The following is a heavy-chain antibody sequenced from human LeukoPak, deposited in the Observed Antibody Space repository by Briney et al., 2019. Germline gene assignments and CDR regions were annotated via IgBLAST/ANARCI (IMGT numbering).Heavy chain of an antibody. CDR3: AAEDSGSYLSYFDY. J-gene: IGHJ4*02. D-gene: IGHD1-26*01. CDR1: GGTFSSYA. Sequence: SVKVSCKASGGTFSSYAISWVRQVPGQGLEWMGGIIPIFGTANYAQKFQGRVTITTDESTSTAYMELSSLRSEDTAVYYCAAEDSGSYLSYFDYWGQGTLVTVSS. CDR2: IIPIFGTA. V-gene: IGHV1-69*05.